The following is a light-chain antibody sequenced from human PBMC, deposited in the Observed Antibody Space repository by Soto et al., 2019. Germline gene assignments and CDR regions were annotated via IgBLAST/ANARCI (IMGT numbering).Light chain of an antibody. J-gene: IGKJ4*01. Sequence: DIPMTQSPSSLSASVGDRVTIACQSSHDVSRNLNWFQQKPGEAPKLLIYDASNLERGVPSRFSASGSVTAFTFTISSLQPDDVATYYCQQYNSMLSFGGGTEIELK. V-gene: IGKV1-33*01. CDR1: HDVSRN. CDR2: DAS. CDR3: QQYNSMLS.